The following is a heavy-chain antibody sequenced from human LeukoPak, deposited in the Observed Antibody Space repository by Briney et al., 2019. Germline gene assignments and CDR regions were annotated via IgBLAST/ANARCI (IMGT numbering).Heavy chain of an antibody. CDR1: GYTFTGYY. CDR2: INPNSGGT. Sequence: ASVKVSCKASGYTFTGYYMHWVRQAPGQGLEWMAWINPNSGGTNYAQKFQGRVTMNRDTSISTAYMELSRLTSDDTAVYYCARAPLGLPFDYWGQGSLVTVSS. J-gene: IGHJ4*02. V-gene: IGHV1-2*02. CDR3: ARAPLGLPFDY.